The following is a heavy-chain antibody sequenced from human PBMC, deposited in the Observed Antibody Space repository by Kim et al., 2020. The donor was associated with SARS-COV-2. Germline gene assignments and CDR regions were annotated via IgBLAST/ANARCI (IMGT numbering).Heavy chain of an antibody. CDR2: ISPDGSNT. V-gene: IGHV3-43D*03. Sequence: GGSLRLSCAASGFAFGDFAIHWVRQVPGKSPQWVSLISPDGSNTYYADSVEGRFIVSRDNSKNSLFLQMNSLRTEDTAFYYCAKDRDTQGGSYWYFEVWGRGTLVTVSS. J-gene: IGHJ2*01. D-gene: IGHD5-12*01. CDR3: AKDRDTQGGSYWYFEV. CDR1: GFAFGDFA.